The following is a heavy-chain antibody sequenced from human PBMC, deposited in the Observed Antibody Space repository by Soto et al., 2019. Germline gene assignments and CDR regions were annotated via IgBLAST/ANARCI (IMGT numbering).Heavy chain of an antibody. J-gene: IGHJ5*02. Sequence: EVQLLESGGGLVQPGGSLSLSCAAPGFTIGSDAMSWVRQAPGKGLEWVSAISGSGSYTLYADSVRGRFTVSRDNSRNTLYRQRKSLRVEDTAIYYWAKGCTPVCSGGSCTTRKGFGPWGQGALVTVSS. D-gene: IGHD2-15*01. CDR2: ISGSGSYT. CDR1: GFTIGSDA. V-gene: IGHV3-23*01. CDR3: AKGCTPVCSGGSCTTRKGFGP.